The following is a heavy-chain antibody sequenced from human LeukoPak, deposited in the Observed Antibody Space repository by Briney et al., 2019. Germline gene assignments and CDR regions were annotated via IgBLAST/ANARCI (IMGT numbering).Heavy chain of an antibody. CDR1: GGSISSGSYY. CDR2: IYTSGST. Sequence: SETLSLTCTVSGGSISSGSYYWSWIRQPAGKGLEWIGRIYTSGSTHYNPSLKSRVTISVDTSKNQFSLKVSSVTAADTAVYYCARIAQVAKRFYYYYMDVWGKGTTVTISS. CDR3: ARIAQVAKRFYYYYMDV. J-gene: IGHJ6*03. V-gene: IGHV4-61*02. D-gene: IGHD5-12*01.